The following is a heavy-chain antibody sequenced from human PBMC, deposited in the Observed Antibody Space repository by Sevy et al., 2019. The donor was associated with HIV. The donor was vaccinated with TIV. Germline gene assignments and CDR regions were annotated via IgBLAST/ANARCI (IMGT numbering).Heavy chain of an antibody. CDR1: GYSFTSYW. V-gene: IGHV5-51*01. J-gene: IGHJ3*02. CDR3: ARQRTIGPDCSGGSCYGGNDAFDI. Sequence: GESLKISCKGSGYSFTSYWIGWVRQMPGKGLEWMGIIYPGDSDTRYSPSFQGQVTISADKSISTAYLQWSSLKAPDTAMYYCARQRTIGPDCSGGSCYGGNDAFDIWGQGTMVTVSS. CDR2: IYPGDSDT. D-gene: IGHD2-15*01.